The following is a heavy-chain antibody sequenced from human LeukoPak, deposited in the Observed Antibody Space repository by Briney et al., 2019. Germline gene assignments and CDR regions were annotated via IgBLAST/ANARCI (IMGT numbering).Heavy chain of an antibody. CDR2: ISGSGGST. D-gene: IGHD6-19*01. CDR3: AKDLSSGWYYFDY. Sequence: GGSLRLSCAASGFTFSSYAMSWVRQAPGKGLEWVSAISGSGGSTYYADSVKGRFAISRDNSKNTLYLQMNSLRAEDTAVYYCAKDLSSGWYYFDYWGQGALVTVSS. CDR1: GFTFSSYA. V-gene: IGHV3-23*01. J-gene: IGHJ4*02.